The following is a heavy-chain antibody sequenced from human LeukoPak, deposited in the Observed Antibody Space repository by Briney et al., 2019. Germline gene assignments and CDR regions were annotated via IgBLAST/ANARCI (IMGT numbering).Heavy chain of an antibody. CDR1: GFTFNDAW. V-gene: IGHV3-15*07. Sequence: GGSLRLSCAASGFTFNDAWMNWVRQAPGKGLEWVGRIKSKADGGTTDYAAPVKGRFTISRDDSKTTLYLQMNGLKTEDSAVYYCTTERNWELLRPYGLDIWGQGTTVTVSS. CDR2: IKSKADGGTT. D-gene: IGHD1-26*01. CDR3: TTERNWELLRPYGLDI. J-gene: IGHJ6*02.